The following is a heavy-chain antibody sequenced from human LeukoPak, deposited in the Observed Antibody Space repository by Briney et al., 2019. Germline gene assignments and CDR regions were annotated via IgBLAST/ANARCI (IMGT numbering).Heavy chain of an antibody. V-gene: IGHV3-23*01. J-gene: IGHJ4*02. CDR3: ARFLTPEYYFDY. CDR2: IRGSGYDT. CDR1: GFTFSTYG. D-gene: IGHD4-11*01. Sequence: WGSLRLSCAASGFTFSTYGMTWVRQAPGKGLEWVSGIRGSGYDTYYADSVMGRFTISRDNAKNTLYLQMNSLRAEDTAVYYCARFLTPEYYFDYWGQGTLVTVSS.